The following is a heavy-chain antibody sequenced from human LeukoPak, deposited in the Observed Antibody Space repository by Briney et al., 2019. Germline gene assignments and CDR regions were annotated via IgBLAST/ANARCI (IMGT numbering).Heavy chain of an antibody. Sequence: SETLSLTCTVSGGSISSGSYYWSWIRQPAGKGLEWIGRIYSSGSTNYNPSLKSRVTISVDTSKNQFSLKLSSLTAADTAVYYCARLRGLAVTRPPGWFDPWGQGTLITVSS. V-gene: IGHV4-61*02. CDR1: GGSISSGSYY. D-gene: IGHD4-17*01. CDR3: ARLRGLAVTRPPGWFDP. J-gene: IGHJ5*02. CDR2: IYSSGST.